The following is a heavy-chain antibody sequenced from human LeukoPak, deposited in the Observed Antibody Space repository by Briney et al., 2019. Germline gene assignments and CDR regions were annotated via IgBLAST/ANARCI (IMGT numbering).Heavy chain of an antibody. Sequence: ASVKVSCKASGYTFTSYYMHWVRQAPGQGLEWMGIINPSGGSTSYAQKFQGRVTMTRDTSTSTVYMELSRLRSDDTAVYYCARGGYNYGYIYWGQGTLVTVSS. CDR2: INPSGGST. D-gene: IGHD5-18*01. J-gene: IGHJ4*02. CDR1: GYTFTSYY. V-gene: IGHV1-46*01. CDR3: ARGGYNYGYIY.